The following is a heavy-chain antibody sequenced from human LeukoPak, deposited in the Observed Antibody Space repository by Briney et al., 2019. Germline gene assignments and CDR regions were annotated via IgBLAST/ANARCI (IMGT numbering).Heavy chain of an antibody. CDR3: AKDRGEWFVVVPAAMEGGLAVAGTGDY. CDR1: GGSISSGSYY. J-gene: IGHJ4*02. CDR2: IYTSGST. D-gene: IGHD2-2*01. V-gene: IGHV4-61*02. Sequence: SETLSLTCTVSGGSISSGSYYWSWIRQPAGKGLEWIGRIYTSGSTNYNPSLKSRVTISVDTSKNQFSLKLSSVTAADTAVYYCAKDRGEWFVVVPAAMEGGLAVAGTGDYWGQGTLVTVSS.